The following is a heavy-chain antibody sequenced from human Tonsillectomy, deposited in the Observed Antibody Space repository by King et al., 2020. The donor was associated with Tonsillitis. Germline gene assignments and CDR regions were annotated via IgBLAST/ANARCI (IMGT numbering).Heavy chain of an antibody. D-gene: IGHD3-10*01. V-gene: IGHV3-30*18. CDR2: ITYDGSNK. CDR1: GFTFSSYG. Sequence: VQLVESGGGVVQPGRSLRLSRAASGFTFSSYGMHWVRQAPGKGLEWVSVITYDGSNKYYADSVKGRFTISRDNSKNTLYLQMNSLRDEDTAVYYCAKDPQYYASASPSYYLGPGTLVTVSS. J-gene: IGHJ4*02. CDR3: AKDPQYYASASPSYY.